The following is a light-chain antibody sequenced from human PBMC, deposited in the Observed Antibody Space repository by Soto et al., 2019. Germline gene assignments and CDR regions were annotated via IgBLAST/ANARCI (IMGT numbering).Light chain of an antibody. CDR1: QSVSNN. V-gene: IGKV3-15*01. J-gene: IGKJ4*01. CDR3: QQFNVLPPT. Sequence: EMVLTQSPATLSASPGERATLSCRVSQSVSNNLAWYQQKSGQAPSLLIYGASTRATGIPATFSGSGSGTDFNLSMSSLECEDSAVYYCQQFNVLPPTFGGGTKVDIK. CDR2: GAS.